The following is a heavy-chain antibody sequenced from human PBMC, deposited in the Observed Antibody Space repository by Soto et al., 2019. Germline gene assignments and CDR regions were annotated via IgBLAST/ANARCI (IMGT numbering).Heavy chain of an antibody. CDR2: IIPIFGTA. J-gene: IGHJ3*02. Sequence: SVKVSCKASGGTFSSYAISWVRQAPGQGLEWMGGIIPIFGTANYAQKFQGRVTITADESTSTAYMELSSLRSEDTAVYYCARGSVLLGDSSGSRNAFDIWGQGTMVTVSS. D-gene: IGHD3-22*01. V-gene: IGHV1-69*13. CDR1: GGTFSSYA. CDR3: ARGSVLLGDSSGSRNAFDI.